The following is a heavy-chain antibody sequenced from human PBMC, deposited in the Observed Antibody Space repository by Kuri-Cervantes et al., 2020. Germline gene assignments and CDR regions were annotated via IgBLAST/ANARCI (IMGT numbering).Heavy chain of an antibody. CDR2: IYYSGST. J-gene: IGHJ4*02. Sequence: SETLSLTCTVSGGSIRSYYWSWIRQPPGKGLECIGYIYYSGSTNYNPSLKSRVTISVDTSKNQFSLKLSSVTAADTAVYYCARASLTGPHFDYWGQGTLVTVSS. D-gene: IGHD7-27*01. CDR3: ARASLTGPHFDY. CDR1: GGSIRSYY. V-gene: IGHV4-59*01.